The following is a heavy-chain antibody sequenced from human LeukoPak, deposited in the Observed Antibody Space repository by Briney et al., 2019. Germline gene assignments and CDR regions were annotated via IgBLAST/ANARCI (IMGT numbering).Heavy chain of an antibody. CDR1: GFTFSSYA. J-gene: IGHJ4*02. Sequence: GGSLRLSCAASGFTFSSYAMSWVRQAPGKGLEWVSAISGSGGSTYYADSVKGRFTISRDNSKNTLYLQMNSLRAEDTAVYYCAKAWDIVVVVAAYDYWGQGTLVTVSS. CDR2: ISGSGGST. CDR3: AKAWDIVVVVAAYDY. V-gene: IGHV3-23*01. D-gene: IGHD2-15*01.